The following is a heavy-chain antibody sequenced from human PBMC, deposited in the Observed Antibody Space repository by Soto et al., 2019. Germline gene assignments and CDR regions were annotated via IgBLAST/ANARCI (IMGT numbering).Heavy chain of an antibody. CDR3: ARERRYCSSTSCYGYYYGMDV. CDR2: ISSSSSYT. V-gene: IGHV3-11*06. Sequence: QVQLVESGGGLVKPGGSLRLSCAASGFTFSDYYMSWIRQALGKGLEWVSYISSSSSYTNYADSVKGRFTISRDNAKNSLYLQMNSLRAEDTAVYYCARERRYCSSTSCYGYYYGMDVWGQGTTVTVSS. CDR1: GFTFSDYY. D-gene: IGHD2-2*01. J-gene: IGHJ6*02.